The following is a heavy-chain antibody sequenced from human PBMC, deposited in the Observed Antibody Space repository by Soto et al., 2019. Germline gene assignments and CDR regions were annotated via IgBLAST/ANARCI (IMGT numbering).Heavy chain of an antibody. D-gene: IGHD2-15*01. J-gene: IGHJ6*02. CDR2: IYYSGST. Sequence: SETLSLTCTVSGGSISSGGYYWSWIRQHPGKGLEWIGYIYYSGSTYYNPSLKSRVTISVDTSKNQFSLKLSSVTAADTAVYYCAREANLCSGGSCYDYYYGMDVWGQGTTVTVSS. CDR3: AREANLCSGGSCYDYYYGMDV. V-gene: IGHV4-31*03. CDR1: GGSISSGGYY.